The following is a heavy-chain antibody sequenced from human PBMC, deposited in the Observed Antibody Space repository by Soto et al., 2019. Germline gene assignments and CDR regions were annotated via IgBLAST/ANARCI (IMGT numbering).Heavy chain of an antibody. CDR3: ATYDYGDEDYYYYYMDV. D-gene: IGHD4-17*01. CDR1: GGSFSISSSS. V-gene: IGHV4-39*01. Sequence: ETLSLTCPVSGGSFSISSSSWGGFRQPPGRGLEWIGSIYYSGSTYYNPSLKSRVTISVDTSKNQFSLKLSSVTAADTAVYYCATYDYGDEDYYYYYMDVWGKGTTVTVSS. CDR2: IYYSGST. J-gene: IGHJ6*03.